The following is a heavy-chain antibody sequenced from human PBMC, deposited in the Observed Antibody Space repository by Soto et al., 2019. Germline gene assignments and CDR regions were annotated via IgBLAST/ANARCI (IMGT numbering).Heavy chain of an antibody. D-gene: IGHD3-9*01. J-gene: IGHJ6*02. CDR2: IFSDNER. CDR1: GFSLTTGKMG. Sequence: SGPKLVNPTATLTLTCTVSGFSLTTGKMGVSWIRQPPGKALEWLAHIFSDNERSYSTSLQGRLTISKDTSGSQVVLSMTNVDPVDTATYYCARMKVDSYQFYYAMDVWGQGTTVTVSS. CDR3: ARMKVDSYQFYYAMDV. V-gene: IGHV2-26*01.